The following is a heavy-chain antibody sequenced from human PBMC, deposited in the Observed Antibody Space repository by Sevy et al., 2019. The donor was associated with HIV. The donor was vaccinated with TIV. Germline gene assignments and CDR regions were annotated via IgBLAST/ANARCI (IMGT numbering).Heavy chain of an antibody. CDR1: GFTFSSYG. CDR2: ISYDGSNK. V-gene: IGHV3-30*03. Sequence: GGSLRLSCAASGFTFSSYGMHWVRQAPGKGLEWVAVISYDGSNKYYADSVKGRFTISRDNSKNTLYLQMNSLRAEDTAVYYSARVAATPPHYYYMDVWGKGTTVTVSS. CDR3: ARVAATPPHYYYMDV. D-gene: IGHD2-15*01. J-gene: IGHJ6*03.